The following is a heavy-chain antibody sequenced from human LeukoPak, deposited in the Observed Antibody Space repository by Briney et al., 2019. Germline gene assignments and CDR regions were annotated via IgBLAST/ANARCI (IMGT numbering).Heavy chain of an antibody. Sequence: SETLSLTCAVYGGSFSGYYWSWIRQPPGKGLEWIGEINHSGSTNYNPSLKSRVTISVGTSKNQFSLKLSSVTAADTAVYYCARGRSYYYDSSGLTYFDYWGQGTLVTVSS. CDR3: ARGRSYYYDSSGLTYFDY. CDR2: INHSGST. V-gene: IGHV4-34*01. D-gene: IGHD3-22*01. J-gene: IGHJ4*02. CDR1: GGSFSGYY.